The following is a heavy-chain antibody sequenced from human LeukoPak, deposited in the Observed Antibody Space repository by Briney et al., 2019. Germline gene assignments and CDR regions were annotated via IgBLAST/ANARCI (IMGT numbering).Heavy chain of an antibody. D-gene: IGHD6-19*01. CDR3: AREGSDWNYYYYIDV. Sequence: GGSLRLSCAASGFTFSTYWMSWVRQAPGKGLEWVANIKQDGSEKDYVDSVKGRFTISRDNAKNSLYLQMNSLRAEDTAVYYCAREGSDWNYYYYIDVWGKGTTVTISS. V-gene: IGHV3-7*01. CDR1: GFTFSTYW. J-gene: IGHJ6*03. CDR2: IKQDGSEK.